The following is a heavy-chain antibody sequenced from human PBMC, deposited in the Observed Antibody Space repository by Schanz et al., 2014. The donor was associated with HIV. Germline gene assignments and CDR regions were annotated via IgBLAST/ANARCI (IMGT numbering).Heavy chain of an antibody. V-gene: IGHV3-30*18. CDR2: LPYDGSNK. Sequence: QVQLVESGGGVVQPGRSLRLSCAASGFTFSSYGMHWVRQAPGKGLEWVARLPYDGSNKYYADSVKGRFAISRDNSKNTLYLQMNSLRAEDTAVYYCAKDEGGGYYYYGMDVWGQGTTVTVSS. CDR3: AKDEGGGYYYYGMDV. J-gene: IGHJ6*02. D-gene: IGHD3-16*01. CDR1: GFTFSSYG.